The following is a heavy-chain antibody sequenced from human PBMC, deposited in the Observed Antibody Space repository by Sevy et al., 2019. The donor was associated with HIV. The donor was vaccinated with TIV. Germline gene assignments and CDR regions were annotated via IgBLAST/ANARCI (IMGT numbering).Heavy chain of an antibody. J-gene: IGHJ4*02. CDR1: GFTFNTYW. V-gene: IGHV3-74*03. D-gene: IGHD3-22*01. CDR3: GREGSSGYYDDY. CDR2: INNDGSST. Sequence: GGSLRLSCAASGFTFNTYWMHWVRQAPGKGLVWVSRINNDGSSTTYADSVRGRFTISRDNAKNTLYLQMNSLGAEDTAVYYCGREGSSGYYDDYWGQGTLVTVSS.